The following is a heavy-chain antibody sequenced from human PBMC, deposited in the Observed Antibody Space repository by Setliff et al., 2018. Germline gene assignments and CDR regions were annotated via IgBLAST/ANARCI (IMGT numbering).Heavy chain of an antibody. CDR1: GFTFSDHY. Sequence: GSLRLSCVVSGFTFSDHYMDWVRQAPGEGLEWVGRSRNKANSYTTEYAASVKGRFTISRDDSKNSLFLQMNSLRAEDTAVYYCVRDLHWGFDYWGLGTLVTVSS. J-gene: IGHJ4*02. CDR2: SRNKANSYTT. D-gene: IGHD7-27*01. CDR3: VRDLHWGFDY. V-gene: IGHV3-72*01.